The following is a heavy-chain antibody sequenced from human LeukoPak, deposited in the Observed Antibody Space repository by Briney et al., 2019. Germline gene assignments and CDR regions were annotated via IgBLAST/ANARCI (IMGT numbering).Heavy chain of an antibody. CDR2: ISYDGSNK. J-gene: IGHJ6*03. CDR1: GFTFSSYG. V-gene: IGHV3-30*18. Sequence: PGGSLRLSCAASGFTFSSYGMHWVRQAPGKGLEWVAVISYDGSNKYYADSVKGRFTISRDNSKNTLYLQMNSLRAEDTAVYYCAKGASAALPYYYYYYMDVWGKGTTVTISS. CDR3: AKGASAALPYYYYYYMDV. D-gene: IGHD6-13*01.